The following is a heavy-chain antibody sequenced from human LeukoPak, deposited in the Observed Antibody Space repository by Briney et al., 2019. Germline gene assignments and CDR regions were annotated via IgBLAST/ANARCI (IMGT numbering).Heavy chain of an antibody. J-gene: IGHJ6*02. CDR3: ARDRRFLYYYYGMDV. V-gene: IGHV4-61*01. D-gene: IGHD3-3*01. CDR1: GGSVSSGSYY. Sequence: PSETLSLTCTVSGGSVSSGSYYWSWIRQPPGKGLEWIGYIYYSGSTNYNPSLKSRVTISVDTSKNQFSLKLSSVTAADTAVYYCARDRRFLYYYYGMDVWGQGTTVTVSS. CDR2: IYYSGST.